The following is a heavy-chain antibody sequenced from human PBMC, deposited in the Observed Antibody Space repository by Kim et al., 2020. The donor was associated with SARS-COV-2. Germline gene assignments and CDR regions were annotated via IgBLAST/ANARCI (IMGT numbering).Heavy chain of an antibody. CDR3: ANSGPTLLRGYYYGMDV. CDR1: GFTFSSYG. D-gene: IGHD5-12*01. J-gene: IGHJ6*02. CDR2: ISYDGSNK. V-gene: IGHV3-30*18. Sequence: GGSLRLSCAASGFTFSSYGMHWVRQAPGKGLEWVAVISYDGSNKYYADSVKGRFTISRDNSKNTLYLQMNSLRAEDTAVYYCANSGPTLLRGYYYGMDVWGQGTTVTVSS.